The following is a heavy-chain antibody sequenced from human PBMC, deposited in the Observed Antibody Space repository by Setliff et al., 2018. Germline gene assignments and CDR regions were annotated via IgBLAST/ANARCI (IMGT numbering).Heavy chain of an antibody. CDR2: ISTYNGNT. Sequence: ASVKVSCKASGYMFKSHGINWMRQAPGQGFEWMGWISTYNGNTKSAQKFQGRFTMTTDTSTSTAYMELRSLTSDDTAVYYCSRLVRYCTTTTCQRASGAEFWGQGTLVTVSS. J-gene: IGHJ1*01. V-gene: IGHV1-18*04. CDR1: GYMFKSHG. D-gene: IGHD2-8*01. CDR3: SRLVRYCTTTTCQRASGAEF.